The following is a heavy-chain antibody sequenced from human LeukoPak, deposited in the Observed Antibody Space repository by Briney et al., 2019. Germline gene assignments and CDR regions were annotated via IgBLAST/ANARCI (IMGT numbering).Heavy chain of an antibody. CDR2: IYYSGST. CDR1: GGSISSGDYY. V-gene: IGHV4-30-4*01. D-gene: IGHD3-10*01. J-gene: IGHJ3*02. Sequence: SETLSLTCTVSGGSISSGDYYWSWIRQPPGKGLEWIGYIYYSGSTYYNPSLKSRVTISVDTSKNQFSLKLSSVTAADTAVYYCARSRTMVRGVFDIWGQGTMVTVSS. CDR3: ARSRTMVRGVFDI.